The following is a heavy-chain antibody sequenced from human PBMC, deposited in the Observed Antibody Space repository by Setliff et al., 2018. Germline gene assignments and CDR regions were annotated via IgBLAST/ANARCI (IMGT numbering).Heavy chain of an antibody. J-gene: IGHJ6*03. CDR1: GGSFSGDYY. V-gene: IGHV4-59*10. D-gene: IGHD5-18*01. CDR3: ARAYTYGYIDYCYMDV. Sequence: SETLSLTCAVYGGSFSGDYYWSWIRQPAGKGLEWIGHIYIGGSANYNPSLKSRVTISVDTSKKQFSLNLRSVTAADTAVYFCARAYTYGYIDYCYMDVWGEGTTVTVSS. CDR2: IYIGGSA.